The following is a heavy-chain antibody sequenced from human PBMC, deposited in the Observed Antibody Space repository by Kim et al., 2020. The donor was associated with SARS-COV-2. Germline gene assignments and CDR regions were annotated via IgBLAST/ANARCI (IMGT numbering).Heavy chain of an antibody. D-gene: IGHD2-2*01. CDR1: GGTFSSYA. CDR3: ARGRLVEPDYYYGMDV. Sequence: SVKVSCKASGGTFSSYAISWVRQAPGQGLEWMGGIIPIFGTANYAQKFQGRVTITADESTSTAYMELSSLRSEDTAVYYCARGRLVEPDYYYGMDVWGQGTTVTVSS. J-gene: IGHJ6*02. V-gene: IGHV1-69*13. CDR2: IIPIFGTA.